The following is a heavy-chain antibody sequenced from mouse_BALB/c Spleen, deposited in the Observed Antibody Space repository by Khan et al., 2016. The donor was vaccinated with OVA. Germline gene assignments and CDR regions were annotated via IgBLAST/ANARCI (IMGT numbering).Heavy chain of an antibody. J-gene: IGHJ4*01. CDR1: GYTFSNSW. CDR3: ARSLPGYAMDY. CDR2: IYPGDGDT. V-gene: IGHV1-87*01. Sequence: QVQLQQSGAELARPGASVKLSCKASGYTFSNSWMQWVKQRPGQGLEWIGAIYPGDGDTRYTQKFKGKATLTADKSSRTAYMQLSSLTSEDSAVFYCARSLPGYAMDYCGQGTSVTVSS.